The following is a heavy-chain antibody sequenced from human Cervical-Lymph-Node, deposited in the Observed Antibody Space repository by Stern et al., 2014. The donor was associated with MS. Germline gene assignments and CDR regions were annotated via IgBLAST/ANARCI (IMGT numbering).Heavy chain of an antibody. CDR3: ARRAMSLGYGMDV. Sequence: QVQLQESGPGLVKPSQTLSLTCTVSGGSISSGGYYWSWIRQHPGKGLEWIGYIYYSGSTSSQQSLKSRVTISVDKSKNQFSLKLSSVTAADTAVYYCARRAMSLGYGMDVWGQGTTVTVSS. J-gene: IGHJ6*02. CDR2: IYYSGST. D-gene: IGHD2-2*01. V-gene: IGHV4-31*03. CDR1: GGSISSGGYY.